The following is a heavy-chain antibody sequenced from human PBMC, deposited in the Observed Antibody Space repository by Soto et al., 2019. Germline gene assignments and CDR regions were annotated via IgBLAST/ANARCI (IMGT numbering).Heavy chain of an antibody. CDR2: IDNAGTDS. V-gene: IGHV3-74*03. CDR1: GFTLSGRS. D-gene: IGHD3-10*01. J-gene: IGHJ6*04. Sequence: EVQLVESGGGLVQPGGSLRLSCAASGFTLSGRSMHWVRQAPVKGLVWVSGIDNAGTDSTYADSVKGRFTSSRDNAKNILYLQMNSLRVEDTAVYYCARGWFCPDVWGKVTTVTVSS. CDR3: ARGWFCPDV.